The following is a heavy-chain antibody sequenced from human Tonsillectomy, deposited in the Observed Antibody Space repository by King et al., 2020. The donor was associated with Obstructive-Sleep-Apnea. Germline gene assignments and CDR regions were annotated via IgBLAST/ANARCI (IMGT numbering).Heavy chain of an antibody. Sequence: QLVQSGAEVKKPGASVKVSCKASGYTFTSYGISWVRQAPGQGLEWMGWISAYNGNTNYAQKHQGRVTMTTDTSTSTASMELRSLRSDDTAVYYCARAYYDRSGYFYLYYYYGMDVWGQGTTVTVSS. CDR3: ARAYYDRSGYFYLYYYYGMDV. CDR1: GYTFTSYG. J-gene: IGHJ6*02. V-gene: IGHV1-18*04. CDR2: ISAYNGNT. D-gene: IGHD3-22*01.